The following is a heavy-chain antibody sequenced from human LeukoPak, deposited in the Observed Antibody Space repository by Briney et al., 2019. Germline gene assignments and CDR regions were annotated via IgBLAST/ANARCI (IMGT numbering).Heavy chain of an antibody. J-gene: IGHJ4*02. CDR3: ARELTTVVTPRNPFDY. CDR1: GYTFTGHY. D-gene: IGHD4-23*01. Sequence: ASVKVSCKASGYTFTGHYMHWVRQAPGQGLEWMGRINPNSGGTNYAQKFQGRVTMTRDTSISTAYMELSRLRSDDTAVYYCARELTTVVTPRNPFDYWGQGTLVTVSS. CDR2: INPNSGGT. V-gene: IGHV1-2*06.